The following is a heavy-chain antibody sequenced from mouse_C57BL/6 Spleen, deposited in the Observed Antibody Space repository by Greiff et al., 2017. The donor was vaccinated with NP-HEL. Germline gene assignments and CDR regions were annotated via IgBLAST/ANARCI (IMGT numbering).Heavy chain of an antibody. V-gene: IGHV14-4*01. CDR1: GFNIKDDY. D-gene: IGHD1-1*01. CDR3: TTGYYGKDY. J-gene: IGHJ2*01. Sequence: EVKLQESGAELVRPGASVKLSCTASGFNIKDDYMHWVKQRPEQGLEWIGWIDPENGDTEYASKFQGKATITADTSSNTAYLQLSSLTSEDTAVYYCTTGYYGKDYWGQGTTLTVSS. CDR2: IDPENGDT.